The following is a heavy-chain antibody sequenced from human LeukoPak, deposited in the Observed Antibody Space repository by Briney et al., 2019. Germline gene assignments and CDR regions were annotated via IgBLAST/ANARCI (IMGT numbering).Heavy chain of an antibody. Sequence: ASVKVSCKASGYTFSDYYIHWVRQAPGQGLEWMGWINPNSGGTNITQKFQGRVTMTRATSISTAYMEFSRLRSDDTAVYYCARDRAESQWLVRYWFDPWGQGTLVTVSS. CDR1: GYTFSDYY. J-gene: IGHJ5*02. V-gene: IGHV1-2*02. D-gene: IGHD6-19*01. CDR3: ARDRAESQWLVRYWFDP. CDR2: INPNSGGT.